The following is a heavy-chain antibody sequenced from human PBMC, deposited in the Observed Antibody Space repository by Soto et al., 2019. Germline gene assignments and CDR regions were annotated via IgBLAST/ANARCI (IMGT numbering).Heavy chain of an antibody. CDR1: GGSINSYY. V-gene: IGHV4-59*01. CDR2: IYYSGST. D-gene: IGHD5-18*01. Sequence: SETLSLTCTVSGGSINSYYWNWIRQSPGQGLEWIGYIYYSGSTNYNPSLKSRVTISVDTSKNQFSLKLSSVTAADTAVYYCARETDGFSYGNDYYYYVMAVWGRGTTVTVS. CDR3: ARETDGFSYGNDYYYYVMAV. J-gene: IGHJ6*02.